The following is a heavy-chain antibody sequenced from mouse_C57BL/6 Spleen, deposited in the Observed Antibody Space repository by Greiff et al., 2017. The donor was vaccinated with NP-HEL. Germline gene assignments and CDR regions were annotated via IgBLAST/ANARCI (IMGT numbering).Heavy chain of an antibody. D-gene: IGHD1-1*01. Sequence: EVMLVESEGGLVQPGSSMKLSCTASGFTFSDYYMAWVRQVPEKGLEWVANINYDGSSTYYLDSLKSRFIISRDNAKNILYLQMSSLKSEDTATYYCASLGAYYGSSYDWYFDVWGTGTTVTVSS. CDR3: ASLGAYYGSSYDWYFDV. J-gene: IGHJ1*03. CDR1: GFTFSDYY. CDR2: INYDGSST. V-gene: IGHV5-16*01.